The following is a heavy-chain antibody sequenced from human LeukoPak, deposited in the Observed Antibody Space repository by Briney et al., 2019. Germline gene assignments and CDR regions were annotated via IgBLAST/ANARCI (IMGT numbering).Heavy chain of an antibody. J-gene: IGHJ4*02. CDR1: GYSFTSSW. CDR3: ARHVSAGLGEYQFDY. D-gene: IGHD3-10*01. Sequence: GESLKISCKGFGYSFTSSWIGWVRHMPGKGLGWMGIIQPGDSETRYSPSFQGQVTISADKSTSTAYLQWNSLKASDTAIYYCARHVSAGLGEYQFDYWGQGTLVTVSS. V-gene: IGHV5-51*01. CDR2: IQPGDSET.